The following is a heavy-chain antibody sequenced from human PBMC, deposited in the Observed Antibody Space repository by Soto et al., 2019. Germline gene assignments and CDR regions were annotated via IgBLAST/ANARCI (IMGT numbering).Heavy chain of an antibody. Sequence: QVQLQESGPGLVKPSETLSLTCTVCGGSISSYYWSWIRQPPGKGLEWIGYIYYSGSTNYNPSLKSRVTISVDTSKNQFSLKLSSVTAADTAVYYCARVGRDYGDSIYYYGMDVWGQGTTVTVSS. J-gene: IGHJ6*02. CDR1: GGSISSYY. CDR2: IYYSGST. D-gene: IGHD4-17*01. CDR3: ARVGRDYGDSIYYYGMDV. V-gene: IGHV4-59*01.